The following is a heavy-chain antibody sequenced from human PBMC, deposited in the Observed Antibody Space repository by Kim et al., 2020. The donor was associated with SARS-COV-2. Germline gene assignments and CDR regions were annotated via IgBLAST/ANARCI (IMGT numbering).Heavy chain of an antibody. D-gene: IGHD3-3*01. CDR2: ISSNGGNT. V-gene: IGHV3-64*01. CDR1: GFSFSTNN. CDR3: SRDRGSTITVFGVANPHGLDG. J-gene: IGHJ6*02. Sequence: GGSLRLSCAGSGFSFSTNNIYWVRQAPGKGLEYVSVISSNGGNTYYANFVRGRFTISRDNSKNMVYLQMDSLTPEDRAVYFCSRDRGSTITVFGVANPHGLDGWGQGTTVTVSS.